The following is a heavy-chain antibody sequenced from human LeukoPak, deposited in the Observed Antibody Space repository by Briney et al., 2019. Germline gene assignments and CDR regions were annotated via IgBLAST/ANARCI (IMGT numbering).Heavy chain of an antibody. CDR3: ARHKGYYDFGFDP. J-gene: IGHJ5*02. CDR2: IYYSGST. Sequence: SETLSLTCTVFGGSISSYYWSWIRQPPGKGLEWIGYIYYSGSTNYNPSLKSRVTISVDTSKSQFSLKLSSVTAADTAVYYCARHKGYYDFGFDPWGQGTLVTVSS. V-gene: IGHV4-59*08. D-gene: IGHD3-3*01. CDR1: GGSISSYY.